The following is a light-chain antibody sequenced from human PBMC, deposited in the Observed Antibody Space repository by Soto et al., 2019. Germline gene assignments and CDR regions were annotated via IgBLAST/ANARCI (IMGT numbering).Light chain of an antibody. Sequence: IQMTQSPSSLSGSVGDRVTISCRASQSIATYLNWYQQKPGKAPNLLIYEASSLQSGVPSGFSGTGSGTDFTLTISSLQPEDFATYYCQQTYSTPRTFGQGTKVDIK. CDR1: QSIATY. J-gene: IGKJ1*01. V-gene: IGKV1-39*01. CDR3: QQTYSTPRT. CDR2: EAS.